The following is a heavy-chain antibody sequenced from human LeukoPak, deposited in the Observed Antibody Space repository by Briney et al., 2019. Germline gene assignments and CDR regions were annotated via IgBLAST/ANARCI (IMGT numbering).Heavy chain of an antibody. J-gene: IGHJ6*03. Sequence: GGSLRLSCAASGFTFSSYSMNWVRQAPGKGLEWVSYISSSSSTIYYADSVKGRFTISRDNAKNSLYLQMNSLRAEDTAVYYCARDATVISIYYYYYMGVWGKGTTVTVSS. D-gene: IGHD4-11*01. CDR1: GFTFSSYS. V-gene: IGHV3-48*01. CDR2: ISSSSSTI. CDR3: ARDATVISIYYYYYMGV.